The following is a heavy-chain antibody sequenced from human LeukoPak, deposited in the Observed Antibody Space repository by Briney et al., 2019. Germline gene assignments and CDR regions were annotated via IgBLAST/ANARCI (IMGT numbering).Heavy chain of an antibody. J-gene: IGHJ4*02. CDR1: GGSISSYY. Sequence: SETLSLTCTVSGGSISSYYWSWIRQPAGKGLEWIGYIYYSGSTNYNPSLKSRVTISVDTSKNQFSLKLSSVTAADTAVYYCARLGSSWELDYWGQGTLVTVSS. CDR3: ARLGSSWELDY. V-gene: IGHV4-59*08. CDR2: IYYSGST. D-gene: IGHD6-13*01.